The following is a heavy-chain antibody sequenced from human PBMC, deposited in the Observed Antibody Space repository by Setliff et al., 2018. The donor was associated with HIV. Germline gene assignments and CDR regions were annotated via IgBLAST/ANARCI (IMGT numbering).Heavy chain of an antibody. Sequence: PSETLSLTCAVYGGSFSDYYWSWIRQPPGKGLEWIGEINHSGSTNYNSSLKSRLALSVDVSKNRFSLKLSSVTAADTAVYYCARGGTAAAGYFDNWGQGTQVTVSS. CDR2: INHSGST. V-gene: IGHV4-34*01. CDR1: GGSFSDYY. D-gene: IGHD6-13*01. J-gene: IGHJ4*02. CDR3: ARGGTAAAGYFDN.